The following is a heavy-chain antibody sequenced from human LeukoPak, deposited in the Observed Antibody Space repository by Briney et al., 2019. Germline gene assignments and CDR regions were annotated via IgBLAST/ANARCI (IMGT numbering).Heavy chain of an antibody. J-gene: IGHJ3*02. CDR2: INPSGGST. D-gene: IGHD2-2*01. Sequence: ASVKVSCKASGYTFTSYYMHWVRQAPGQGLEWMGIINPSGGSTSYAQKFQGRVTMTRDTSTSTVYMELSSLRSEDTAVYYCASSPSRKDAFDIWGQGTIVTVSS. V-gene: IGHV1-46*01. CDR3: ASSPSRKDAFDI. CDR1: GYTFTSYY.